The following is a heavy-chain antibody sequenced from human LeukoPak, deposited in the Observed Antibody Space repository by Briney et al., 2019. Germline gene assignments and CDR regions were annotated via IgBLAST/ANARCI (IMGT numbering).Heavy chain of an antibody. Sequence: GGSLRLSCAASGFTFSNAWMNWVRQAPGKGLEWVGRIKSKSDGGTTDYAAPVKGRFTISRDDSKNTLYLQMNSLKTGDTAVYYCTTDKRDGGYSYGPYAFDIWGQGTMVTVSS. CDR2: IKSKSDGGTT. D-gene: IGHD5-18*01. J-gene: IGHJ3*02. CDR1: GFTFSNAW. CDR3: TTDKRDGGYSYGPYAFDI. V-gene: IGHV3-15*07.